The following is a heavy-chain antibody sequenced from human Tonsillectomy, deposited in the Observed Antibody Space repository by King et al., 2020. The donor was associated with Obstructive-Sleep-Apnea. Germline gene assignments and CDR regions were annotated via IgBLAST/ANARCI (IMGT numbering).Heavy chain of an antibody. J-gene: IGHJ4*02. D-gene: IGHD5-12*01. V-gene: IGHV3-72*01. CDR1: GFTFSDHY. CDR2: IRNKANSYTT. CDR3: ARDLGGWDGYDYYFDY. Sequence: VQLVESGGGLVQPGGSLRLSCAASGFTFSDHYMDWVRQAPGKGLEWVGRIRNKANSYTTEYAASVKGRFTISRDDSKNSLYLQMNSLKIEDTAVYYCARDLGGWDGYDYYFDYWGQGTLVTVSS.